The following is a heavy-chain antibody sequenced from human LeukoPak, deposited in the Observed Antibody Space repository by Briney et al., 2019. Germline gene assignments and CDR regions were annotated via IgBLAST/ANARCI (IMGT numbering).Heavy chain of an antibody. CDR2: IKQDGGER. D-gene: IGHD4-11*01. CDR3: AREDHSNYNY. CDR1: GFTFSSYW. Sequence: PGGSLRLSCTVSGFTFSSYWMSWVRQAPGKGLEWVANIKQDGGERFYVDSVKGRFTISRDNAKNSLYLQMNSLRVEDTAVYYCAREDHSNYNYWSQGTLVTVSS. J-gene: IGHJ4*02. V-gene: IGHV3-7*01.